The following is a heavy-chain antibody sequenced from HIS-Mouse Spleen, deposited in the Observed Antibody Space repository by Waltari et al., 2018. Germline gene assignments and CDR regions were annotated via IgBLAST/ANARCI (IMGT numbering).Heavy chain of an antibody. J-gene: IGHJ3*02. D-gene: IGHD5-12*01. Sequence: QLQLQESGPGLVKPSETLSLTCPGPGCPISSSSYYWVWICQPPGKGLEWIGSIYYSGSTYYNPSLKSRVTISVDTSKNQFSLKLSSVTAADTAVYYCARDGYSGYGHDAFDIWGQGTMVTVSS. CDR1: GCPISSSSYY. V-gene: IGHV4-39*07. CDR2: IYYSGST. CDR3: ARDGYSGYGHDAFDI.